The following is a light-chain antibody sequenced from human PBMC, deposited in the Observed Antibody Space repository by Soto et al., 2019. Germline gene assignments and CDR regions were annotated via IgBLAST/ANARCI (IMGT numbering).Light chain of an antibody. CDR1: GSNIGSNT. V-gene: IGLV1-44*01. CDR3: AAWDGSLNGYV. J-gene: IGLJ1*01. CDR2: NNS. Sequence: QSVLTQPPSASGTPGQRVTISCSGSGSNIGSNTVNWYQQLPGTAPKLLIYNNSQRPSGVPDRFSGSKSGTSASLAISGLQSDIEADYYCAAWDGSLNGYVFGIGTKLTVL.